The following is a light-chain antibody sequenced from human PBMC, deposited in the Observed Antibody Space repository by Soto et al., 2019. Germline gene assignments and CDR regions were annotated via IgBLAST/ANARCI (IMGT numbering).Light chain of an antibody. Sequence: DIQMTQSPSTLSASVGDRVTITCRASQSISTWLAWYQQKPGKAPKLLIYKASNLEDGVPSRFSGSGSGTEFTITISSLQPDAFATYYCQQYNTYPLTFGGGTTVEIK. V-gene: IGKV1-5*03. CDR3: QQYNTYPLT. CDR2: KAS. CDR1: QSISTW. J-gene: IGKJ4*01.